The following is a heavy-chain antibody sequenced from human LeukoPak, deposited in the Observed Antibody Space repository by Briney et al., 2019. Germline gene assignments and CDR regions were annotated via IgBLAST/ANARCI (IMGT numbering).Heavy chain of an antibody. D-gene: IGHD2-21*01. Sequence: ASVKVSCKASGCTFTSYYMHWVRQAPGQGLEWMGMINPSGGSTSYAQKFQGRVTMTRDTSTSTVYMELSSLRSEDTAVYYCARFIVSGGYFDYWGQGTLVTVSS. CDR2: INPSGGST. V-gene: IGHV1-46*01. J-gene: IGHJ4*02. CDR1: GCTFTSYY. CDR3: ARFIVSGGYFDY.